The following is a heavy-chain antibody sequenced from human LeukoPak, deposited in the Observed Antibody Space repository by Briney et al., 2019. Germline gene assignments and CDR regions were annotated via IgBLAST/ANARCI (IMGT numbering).Heavy chain of an antibody. CDR2: IKSKTDGGTT. CDR3: TIVYWDYSSGWHSNWYFDL. V-gene: IGHV3-15*01. CDR1: GFTFSNAW. Sequence: GGSLRLSCAASGFTFSNAWMSWVRQAPGKGLEWVGRIKSKTDGGTTDYAAPVKGRFTISRDDSKNTLYLQMNSLKTEDTAVYYCTIVYWDYSSGWHSNWYFDLWGRGTLVTVSS. J-gene: IGHJ2*01. D-gene: IGHD6-19*01.